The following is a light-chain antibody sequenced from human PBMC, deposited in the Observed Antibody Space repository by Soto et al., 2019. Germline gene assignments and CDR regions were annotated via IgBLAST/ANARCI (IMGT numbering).Light chain of an antibody. V-gene: IGLV2-14*01. CDR1: ISDIGAFKF. Sequence: QSALTQPASVSGSPGQSITISCTGTISDIGAFKFVSWFQQHPGKAPKLVIYEVSNRPSGVSNRFSGSKSGNTASLTISGLQAEDEAHYYCASYTATTTVIFGGGTKVTVL. J-gene: IGLJ2*01. CDR3: ASYTATTTVI. CDR2: EVS.